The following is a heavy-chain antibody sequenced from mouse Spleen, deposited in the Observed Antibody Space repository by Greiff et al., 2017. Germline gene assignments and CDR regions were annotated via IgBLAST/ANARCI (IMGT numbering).Heavy chain of an antibody. CDR1: GFTFSSYA. CDR3: ARGEKNGGFDY. Sequence: EVQLVEPGAGLVKPGASLKLSCAASGFTFSSYAMPWVRQTPEKRLEWVATISSGGGNTYYPDSVKGRSTISRDNAKNTLYLQMSSLKSEDTAKYYGARGEKNGGFDYGGQGTTLTGSS. V-gene: IGHV5-9-3*01. CDR2: ISSGGGNT. J-gene: IGHJ2*01.